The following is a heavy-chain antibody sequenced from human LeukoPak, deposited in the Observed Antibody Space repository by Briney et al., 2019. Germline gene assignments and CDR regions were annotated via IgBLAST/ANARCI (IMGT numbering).Heavy chain of an antibody. CDR3: ATERSGSYFPGDY. D-gene: IGHD1-26*01. J-gene: IGHJ4*02. Sequence: ASVKVSCKASGYTFTGYYMHWVRQAPGQGLEWMGCINLNSGATRYAQMYQGRVTMTWDTSITTAYMELSSLTSDDTAVYYCATERSGSYFPGDYWGQGTLVPFSS. CDR2: INLNSGAT. V-gene: IGHV1-2*02. CDR1: GYTFTGYY.